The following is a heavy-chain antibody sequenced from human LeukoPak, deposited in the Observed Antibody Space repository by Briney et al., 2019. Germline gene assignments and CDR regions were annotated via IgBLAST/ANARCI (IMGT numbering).Heavy chain of an antibody. CDR2: IYYSGST. V-gene: IGHV4-31*03. CDR1: GGSTSSGGYY. CDR3: ARHQYDSGIDHTN. Sequence: PSETLSLTCTVSGGSTSSGGYYGSWIRQHPGKGLEWIGYIYYSGSTYYNPSLKSRVTIPVDTSKNQFSLKLSSVTAADTAVYYCARHQYDSGIDHTNWGHGTLVTVSS. J-gene: IGHJ4*01. D-gene: IGHD3-10*01.